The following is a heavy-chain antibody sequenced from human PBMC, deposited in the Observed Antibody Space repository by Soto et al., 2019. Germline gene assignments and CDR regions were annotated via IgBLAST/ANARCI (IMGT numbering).Heavy chain of an antibody. Sequence: PGGSLRLSCAASGFTFSSYSMNWVRQAPGKGLEWVSSISSSSSYIYYADSVKGRFTISRDNAKNTLYLQMNSLRAEDTAVYYCARSYYYDSSGYYRSFFQHWGQGTLVTVSS. J-gene: IGHJ1*01. V-gene: IGHV3-21*01. CDR2: ISSSSSYI. CDR1: GFTFSSYS. CDR3: ARSYYYDSSGYYRSFFQH. D-gene: IGHD3-22*01.